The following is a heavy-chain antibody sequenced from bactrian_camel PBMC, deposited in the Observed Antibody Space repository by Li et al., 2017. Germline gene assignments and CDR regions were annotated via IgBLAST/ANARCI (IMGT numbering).Heavy chain of an antibody. V-gene: IGHV3S55*01. J-gene: IGHJ6*01. CDR2: IGSSGST. Sequence: HVQLVESGGGSVQAGGSLRLSCAFSGYTYSGHCMGWFRQAPGKEREGVAIIGSSGSTGYADSVKGRFTISKDNAKNTLYLQMNSLKPEDTAVYYCAAVRYGGSWYPLCRARSADFGYWGQGTQVTVS. CDR1: GYTYSGHC. CDR3: AAVRYGGSWYPLCRARSADFGY. D-gene: IGHD6*01.